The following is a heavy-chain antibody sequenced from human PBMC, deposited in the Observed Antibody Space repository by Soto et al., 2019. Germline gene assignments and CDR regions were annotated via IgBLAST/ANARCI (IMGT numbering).Heavy chain of an antibody. CDR2: ISAYNGNT. V-gene: IGHV1-18*01. D-gene: IGHD4-17*01. J-gene: IGHJ4*02. CDR3: ARDYEADYGESPGDY. Sequence: ASVKVSCKASGYTFTSYGISWVRQAPGQGLEWMGWISAYNGNTNYAQKLQGRVTMTTDTSTSTAYMELRSLRSDDTAVYYCARDYEADYGESPGDYWGQGTLVTVSS. CDR1: GYTFTSYG.